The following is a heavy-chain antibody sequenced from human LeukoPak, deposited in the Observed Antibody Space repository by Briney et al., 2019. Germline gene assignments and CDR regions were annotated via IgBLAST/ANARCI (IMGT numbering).Heavy chain of an antibody. V-gene: IGHV4-30-2*01. CDR3: ARDAEFWSGYYTFDY. D-gene: IGHD3-3*01. J-gene: IGHJ4*02. Sequence: SETLSLTCTVSGGSISSGGYYWSWIRQPPGKGLEWIGYIYHSGSTYYNPSLKSRVTISVDRSKNQFSLKLSSVTAADTAVYYCARDAEFWSGYYTFDYWGQGTLVTVCS. CDR1: GGSISSGGYY. CDR2: IYHSGST.